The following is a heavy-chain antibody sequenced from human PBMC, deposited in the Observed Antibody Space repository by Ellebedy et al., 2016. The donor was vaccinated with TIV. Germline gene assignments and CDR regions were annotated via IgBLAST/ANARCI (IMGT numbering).Heavy chain of an antibody. CDR3: TRRRGGYGSGEFDY. V-gene: IGHV3-72*01. Sequence: GESLKISCAASGFTFTDHYMYWVRQAPGKGLEWVGRTKDKANNYITHYAASVRGRFTISRDASENSLYLQMNSLTTEDTAVYYCTRRRGGYGSGEFDYWGQGTLVTVSS. CDR1: GFTFTDHY. D-gene: IGHD3-10*01. CDR2: TKDKANNYIT. J-gene: IGHJ4*02.